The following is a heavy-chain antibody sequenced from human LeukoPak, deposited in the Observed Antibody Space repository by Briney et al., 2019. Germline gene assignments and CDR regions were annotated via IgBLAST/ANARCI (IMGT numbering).Heavy chain of an antibody. Sequence: ASVNVSCKASGYTFTSYYMHWVRQAPGQGLEWMGIINPSGGSTSYAQKFQGRVTMTRDTSTSTVYMELSSLRSEDTAVYYCVKTRSSSSFFDYWGQGTLVTVSS. CDR2: INPSGGST. CDR1: GYTFTSYY. CDR3: VKTRSSSSFFDY. J-gene: IGHJ4*02. D-gene: IGHD6-6*01. V-gene: IGHV1-46*01.